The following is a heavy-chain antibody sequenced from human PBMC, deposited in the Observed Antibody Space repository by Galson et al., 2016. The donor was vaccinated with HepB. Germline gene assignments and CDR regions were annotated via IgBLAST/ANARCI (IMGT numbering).Heavy chain of an antibody. CDR3: ARRPGGMNPVDDYFDN. V-gene: IGHV4-59*08. CDR2: IFYGGGT. D-gene: IGHD3-16*01. Sequence: LSLTCSVSGASISTYYWTWIRQSPGKALEWVGDIFYGGGTRYNASLQSRVTISVDTSKSQVFLKLTSVTAADTAVYYCARRPGGMNPVDDYFDNWGLGAVVTVSS. CDR1: GASISTYY. J-gene: IGHJ4*02.